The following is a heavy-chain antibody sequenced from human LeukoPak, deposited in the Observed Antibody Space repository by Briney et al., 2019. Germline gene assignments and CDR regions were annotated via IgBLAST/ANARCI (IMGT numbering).Heavy chain of an antibody. CDR1: GFTFDDYT. V-gene: IGHV3-43*01. D-gene: IGHD4-11*01. J-gene: IGHJ4*02. Sequence: QSGGSLRLSCAASGFTFDDYTMHWVRQAPGKGLEWVSLISWDGGSTYYADSVKGRFTISRDNSKNSLYLQMNSLRTEDTALYYCAKDITPSSKSGYFNYWGQGTLVTVSS. CDR3: AKDITPSSKSGYFNY. CDR2: ISWDGGST.